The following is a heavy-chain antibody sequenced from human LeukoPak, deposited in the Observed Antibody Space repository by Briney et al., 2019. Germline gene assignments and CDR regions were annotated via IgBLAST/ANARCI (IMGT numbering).Heavy chain of an antibody. D-gene: IGHD4-17*01. J-gene: IGHJ4*02. V-gene: IGHV3-66*04. Sequence: GGSLRLSCAVSGFTVSTNSMTCVRQAPGKGLEWVSLIYSGGTTYYADSVKGRFTTSRDNSKNTLYLQMNSLRAEDTAMYYCARRGYGDYAPFDYWGQGTLVTVSS. CDR3: ARRGYGDYAPFDY. CDR1: GFTVSTNS. CDR2: IYSGGTT.